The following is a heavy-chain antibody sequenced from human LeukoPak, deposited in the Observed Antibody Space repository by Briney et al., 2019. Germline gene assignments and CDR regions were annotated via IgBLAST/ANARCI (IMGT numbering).Heavy chain of an antibody. CDR2: IGSDGKT. J-gene: IGHJ6*02. CDR3: ARRGYYYYGMDV. Sequence: GGSLRLSCEASGFTFSAYAMTWVRQAPGKGLEWVSSIGSDGKTHYSESVKGRFAISRDNSKSMLFLQLNSLRAEDTALYYCARRGYYYYGMDVWGQGTTVTVSS. D-gene: IGHD3-10*01. V-gene: IGHV3-23*01. CDR1: GFTFSAYA.